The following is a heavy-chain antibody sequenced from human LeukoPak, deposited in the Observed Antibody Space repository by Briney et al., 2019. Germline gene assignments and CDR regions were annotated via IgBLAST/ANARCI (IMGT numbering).Heavy chain of an antibody. Sequence: ASVKVSCKASGYTFTNYYMHWVRQAPGQGVEWMGIINPSGGSTSYAQKFQGRVTMTRDTSTSTVYMELSSLRSDDTAVYYCARGYALYSGRYIDFDYWGQGTLVTVSS. V-gene: IGHV1-46*01. CDR3: ARGYALYSGRYIDFDY. CDR1: GYTFTNYY. J-gene: IGHJ4*02. D-gene: IGHD1-26*01. CDR2: INPSGGST.